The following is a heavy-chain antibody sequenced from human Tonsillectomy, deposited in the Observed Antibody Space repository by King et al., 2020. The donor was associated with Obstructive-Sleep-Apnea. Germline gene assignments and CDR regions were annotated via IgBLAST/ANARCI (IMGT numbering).Heavy chain of an antibody. CDR3: AGDLIGYCSGGRCYSGYYYYGMDV. CDR2: IIPILGVA. D-gene: IGHD2-15*01. CDR1: GGTFSSYA. J-gene: IGHJ6*02. V-gene: IGHV1-69*09. Sequence: VQLVESGAEVKKPGSSVKVSCKASGGTFSSYAISWVRQAPGQGLEWMGGIIPILGVANYAQKFQGRVTITADKSTSTAYMELSSLRSEDTAVYYCAGDLIGYCSGGRCYSGYYYYGMDVWGQGTTVTVSS.